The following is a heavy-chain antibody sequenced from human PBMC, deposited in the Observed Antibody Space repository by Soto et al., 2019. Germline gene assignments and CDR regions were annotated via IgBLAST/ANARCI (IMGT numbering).Heavy chain of an antibody. D-gene: IGHD3-10*01. V-gene: IGHV3-30-3*01. Sequence: SLRLSCAASGFTFSSYAMHWVRQAPGKGLEWVAVISYDGSNKYHADSVKGRFTISRDNSKNTLYLQMNSLRAEDTAVYYCARFGGPAVRGPSSPYFDYWGQGTLVTVSS. CDR3: ARFGGPAVRGPSSPYFDY. CDR2: ISYDGSNK. J-gene: IGHJ4*02. CDR1: GFTFSSYA.